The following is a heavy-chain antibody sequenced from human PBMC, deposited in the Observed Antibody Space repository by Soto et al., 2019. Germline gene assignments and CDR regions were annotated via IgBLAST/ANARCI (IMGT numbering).Heavy chain of an antibody. V-gene: IGHV4-30-4*08. D-gene: IGHD2-8*01. J-gene: IGHJ2*01. CDR1: GGSICSGGYY. Sequence: PSETLSLTCTVSGGSICSGGYYWSWIRQHPGKGLEWIGHIFDSGSTYYNPSLKSRLTISVDTSKNQFSLRLSSVTAADTAVYYCAREIMPLTNDWYFDLWGRGTLVTVSS. CDR3: AREIMPLTNDWYFDL. CDR2: IFDSGST.